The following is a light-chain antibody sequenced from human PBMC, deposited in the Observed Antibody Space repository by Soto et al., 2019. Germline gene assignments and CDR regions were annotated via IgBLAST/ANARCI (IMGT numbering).Light chain of an antibody. CDR2: WAS. CDR1: QSVLYSSNNKNY. CDR3: QQYYSTPLET. V-gene: IGKV4-1*01. J-gene: IGKJ5*01. Sequence: DIVMTQSPDSLAVSLGDRATINCRSSQSVLYSSNNKNYLAWYQQKPGQPPKLLIYWASTRESGVPDRFSGSGSGTDFTLTISSLQAEDVAVYYCQQYYSTPLETFGQGTRLEIK.